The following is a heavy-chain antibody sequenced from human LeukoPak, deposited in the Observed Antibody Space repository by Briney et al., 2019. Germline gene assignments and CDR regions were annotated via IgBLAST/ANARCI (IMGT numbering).Heavy chain of an antibody. CDR2: INQDGNEK. D-gene: IGHD5-18*01. CDR3: ARLRYTYGKNFDY. J-gene: IGHJ4*02. V-gene: IGHV3-7*01. CDR1: GFTLRAYW. Sequence: GGSLRLSCAASGFTLRAYWMSWVRQAPGKGLEWVANINQDGNEKDYVDSVKGRFTISRDNARSSLYLQMNTLRAEDTAVYFCARLRYTYGKNFDYWGQGALVTVSS.